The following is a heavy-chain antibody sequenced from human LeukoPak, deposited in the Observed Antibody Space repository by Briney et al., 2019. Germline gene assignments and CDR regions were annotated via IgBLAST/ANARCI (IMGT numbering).Heavy chain of an antibody. CDR2: IDWDDDK. V-gene: IGHV2-70*11. D-gene: IGHD3-22*01. J-gene: IGHJ5*02. CDR1: GFSLSTSGMC. Sequence: SGPTLVNPTQTLTLTCTFSGFSLSTSGMCVSWIRQPPGKALEWLARIDWDDDKYYSTSPKTRLTISQDTSKNQVVLTMTNMDPVDTATYYCARIRLGYYYDSSGFDPWGQGTLVTVSS. CDR3: ARIRLGYYYDSSGFDP.